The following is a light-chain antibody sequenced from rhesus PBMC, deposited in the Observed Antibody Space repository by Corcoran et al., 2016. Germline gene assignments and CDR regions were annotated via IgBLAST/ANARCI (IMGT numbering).Light chain of an antibody. CDR3: QQYYDYPLT. CDR2: AAS. CDR1: QNIYRN. J-gene: IGKJ4*01. V-gene: IGKV1S8*01. Sequence: DIQMTQSPSALSASVGDRVTISCRASQNIYRNLAWYQQQPGKAPKVLIYAASTLQSGTPSRFSGSGSGTDFTLPISSLQPEDSAVYYCQQYYDYPLTFGGGTKVELK.